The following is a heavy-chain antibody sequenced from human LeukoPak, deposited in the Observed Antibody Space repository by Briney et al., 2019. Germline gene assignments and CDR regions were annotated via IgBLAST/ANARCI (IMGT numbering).Heavy chain of an antibody. J-gene: IGHJ4*02. CDR2: IYYSGST. V-gene: IGHV4-61*01. CDR1: GGSVSSGSYY. Sequence: SETLSLTCTVSGGSVSSGSYYWSWTRQPPGRGLEWIGYIYYSGSTNYNPSLKSRVTISVDTSKNQFSLKLSSVTAADTAVYYCARGTYDSSGYYLPSYFDYWGQGTLVTVSS. CDR3: ARGTYDSSGYYLPSYFDY. D-gene: IGHD3-22*01.